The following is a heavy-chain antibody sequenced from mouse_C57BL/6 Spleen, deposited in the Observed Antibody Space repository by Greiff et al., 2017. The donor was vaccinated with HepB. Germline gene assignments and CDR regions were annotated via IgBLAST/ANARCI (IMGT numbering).Heavy chain of an antibody. CDR2: INPSSGYT. V-gene: IGHV1-4*01. J-gene: IGHJ4*01. CDR1: GYTFTSYT. Sequence: QVQLQQSGAELARPGASVKMSCKASGYTFTSYTMHWVKQRPGQGLEWIGYINPSSGYTKYNQKFKDKATLTADKSSSTAYMQLSSLTSEASAVYYCASLFITTVVGAMDYWGQGTSVTVSS. D-gene: IGHD1-1*01. CDR3: ASLFITTVVGAMDY.